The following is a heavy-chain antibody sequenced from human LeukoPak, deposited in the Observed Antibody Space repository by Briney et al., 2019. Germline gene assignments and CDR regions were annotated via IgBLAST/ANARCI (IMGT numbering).Heavy chain of an antibody. CDR2: ISGDAITT. D-gene: IGHD2-2*01. V-gene: IGHV3-23*01. Sequence: GGSLRLSCTASGFSFRTYIMAWVRQVPGKGLEWISAISGDAITTYYAVPVKGRFTISRDNFRNTLSLQMDSLRADDSAVYYCATEGIAPGDSVWSDPWGQGSLVLVSS. CDR3: ATEGIAPGDSVWSDP. CDR1: GFSFRTYI. J-gene: IGHJ5*02.